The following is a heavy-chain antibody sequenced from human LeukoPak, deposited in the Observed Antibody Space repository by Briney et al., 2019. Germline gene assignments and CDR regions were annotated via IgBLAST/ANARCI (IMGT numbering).Heavy chain of an antibody. CDR1: GVSISSYY. Sequence: PSETLSLTCTVSGVSISSYYWSWIRQPPGKGLEWIGYIYYSGSTNYNPSLKSRVTISIDTSKNQYSLKLSSVTAADTAVYYCARGGSNFYDMDVWGQGTTVTVSS. CDR3: ARGGSNFYDMDV. J-gene: IGHJ6*02. V-gene: IGHV4-59*01. D-gene: IGHD2-2*01. CDR2: IYYSGST.